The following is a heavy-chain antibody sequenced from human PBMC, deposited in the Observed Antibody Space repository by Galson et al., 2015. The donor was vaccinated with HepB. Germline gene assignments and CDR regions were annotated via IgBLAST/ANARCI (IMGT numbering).Heavy chain of an antibody. J-gene: IGHJ6*02. Sequence: SVKVSCKASGYIFTSYGISWVRQAPGQGLEWMGWISAYNGNTNYAQKLQGRVTMTTDTSTSTAYMELRSLRSDDTAVYYCARNYCSSTSCYPTYYYYYGMDVWGQGTTVTVSS. CDR3: ARNYCSSTSCYPTYYYYYGMDV. CDR1: GYIFTSYG. D-gene: IGHD2-2*01. V-gene: IGHV1-18*04. CDR2: ISAYNGNT.